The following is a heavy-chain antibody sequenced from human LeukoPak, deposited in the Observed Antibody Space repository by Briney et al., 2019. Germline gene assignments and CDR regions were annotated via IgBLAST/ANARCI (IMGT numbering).Heavy chain of an antibody. J-gene: IGHJ4*02. Sequence: SETLSLTCTVSGDSISSYYWSWIRQPPGKGLEWIGYIYYSGSTNYNPSLKSRVTISVDTSKNQFSLKLSSVTAADTAVYYCARAAVPYYFDYWGQGTLVTVSS. V-gene: IGHV4-59*01. CDR2: IYYSGST. CDR1: GDSISSYY. CDR3: ARAAVPYYFDY. D-gene: IGHD2-2*01.